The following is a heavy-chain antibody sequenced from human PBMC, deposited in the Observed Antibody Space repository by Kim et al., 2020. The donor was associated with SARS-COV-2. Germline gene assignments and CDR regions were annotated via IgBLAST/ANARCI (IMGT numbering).Heavy chain of an antibody. D-gene: IGHD3-22*01. V-gene: IGHV1-69*01. Sequence: KFQGRVTITADESTSTAYMELSSLRSEDTAVYYCARQNSYDSSGRSGGDYWGQGTLVTVSS. J-gene: IGHJ4*02. CDR3: ARQNSYDSSGRSGGDY.